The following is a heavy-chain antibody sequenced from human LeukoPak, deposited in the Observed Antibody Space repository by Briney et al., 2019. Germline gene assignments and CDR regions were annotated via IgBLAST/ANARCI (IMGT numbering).Heavy chain of an antibody. CDR3: ARDRTRYSSSWHLFDY. CDR1: GYTFTSYA. CDR2: ISAYNGNT. D-gene: IGHD6-13*01. V-gene: IGHV1-18*01. J-gene: IGHJ4*02. Sequence: GASVKVSCKASGYTFTSYAMNWVRQAPGQGLEWMGWISAYNGNTNYAQKLQGRVTMTTDTSTSTAYMELRSLRSDDTAVYYCARDRTRYSSSWHLFDYWGQGTLVTVSS.